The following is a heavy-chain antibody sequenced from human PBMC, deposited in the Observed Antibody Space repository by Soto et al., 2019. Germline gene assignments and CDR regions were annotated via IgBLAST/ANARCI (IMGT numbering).Heavy chain of an antibody. CDR2: TFYRSKWYY. D-gene: IGHD2-15*01. CDR1: GDSVSSVSAA. V-gene: IGHV6-1*01. J-gene: IGHJ3*02. Sequence: SPTLSLTCAISGDSVSSVSAAWNWIRQSPSRGLEWLGRTFYRSKWYYDYAVSVKSRITINPDTSKNQFALQLNSVTPEDTAVYYCARVGDAPAVSAGDAFDIWGQGTLVTVSS. CDR3: ARVGDAPAVSAGDAFDI.